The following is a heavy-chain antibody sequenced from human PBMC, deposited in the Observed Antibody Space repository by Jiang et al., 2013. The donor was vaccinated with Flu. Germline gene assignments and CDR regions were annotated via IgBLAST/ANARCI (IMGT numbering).Heavy chain of an antibody. Sequence: GSGLVKPSQTLSLTCTVSGGSISSGGYYWSWIRQHPGKGLEWIGYIYYSGSTYYNPSLKSRVTISVDTSKNQFSLKLSSVTAADTAVYYCARDSGGWYYFDYWGQGTLVTVSS. CDR3: ARDSGGWYYFDY. CDR1: GGSISSGGYY. V-gene: IGHV4-31*03. CDR2: IYYSGST. J-gene: IGHJ4*02. D-gene: IGHD6-19*01.